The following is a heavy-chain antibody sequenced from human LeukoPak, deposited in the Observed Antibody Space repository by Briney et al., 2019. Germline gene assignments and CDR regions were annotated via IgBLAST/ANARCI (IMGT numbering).Heavy chain of an antibody. D-gene: IGHD1-7*01. CDR2: MFYSGTS. CDR1: GGSIFSSTSY. CDR3: ARVGDWTYFNWFDP. V-gene: IGHV4-39*07. Sequence: PSETLSLTCTVSGGSIFSSTSYWGWIRQPPGKGLEWIGSMFYSGTSYYNPSLKSRVTISIDTSKNQLSLRLSSVTAADTAVYYCARVGDWTYFNWFDPWGQGTLVTVSS. J-gene: IGHJ5*02.